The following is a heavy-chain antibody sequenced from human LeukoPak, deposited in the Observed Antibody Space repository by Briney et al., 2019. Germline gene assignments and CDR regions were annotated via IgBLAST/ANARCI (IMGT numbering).Heavy chain of an antibody. CDR3: ARAPESQQLGLDY. D-gene: IGHD6-13*01. CDR1: GGSISSGGYY. Sequence: SETLSLTCTVSGGSISSGGYYWSWIRQHPGKGLEWIGYIYYSGSTYYNPSLKSRVTISVDTSKNQFSLKLSSVTAADTAVYYCARAPESQQLGLDYWGQGTLVTVSS. CDR2: IYYSGST. V-gene: IGHV4-31*03. J-gene: IGHJ4*02.